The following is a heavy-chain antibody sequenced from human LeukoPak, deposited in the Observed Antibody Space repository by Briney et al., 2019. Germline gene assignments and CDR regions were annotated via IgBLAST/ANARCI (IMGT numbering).Heavy chain of an antibody. CDR2: IYSGGST. V-gene: IGHV3-66*01. CDR1: GFTVSTNY. J-gene: IGHJ4*02. Sequence: GGSLRLSCAASGFTVSTNYMIWVRQAPGKGLEWVSVIYSGGSTYYADSVKGRFTISSDNSKNTLYLQMNSLRVVDTAVYYCARYTGYYWGQGTLVTVSS. CDR3: ARYTGYY. D-gene: IGHD2-8*02.